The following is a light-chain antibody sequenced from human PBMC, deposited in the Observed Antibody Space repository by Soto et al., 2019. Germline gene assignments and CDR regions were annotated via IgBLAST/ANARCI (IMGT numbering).Light chain of an antibody. J-gene: IGLJ3*02. CDR3: QSYDSSLNWV. Sequence: QSVLAQPPSVSGAPGQRVTISCTGSSSNIGAGYDVHWYQQLPGTAPKLLIYGKSFRPSGVPDRFSGSKSGTSASLAIIGLQADDEAYYYCQSYDSSLNWVFGGGTKLTVL. CDR1: SSNIGAGYD. CDR2: GKS. V-gene: IGLV1-40*01.